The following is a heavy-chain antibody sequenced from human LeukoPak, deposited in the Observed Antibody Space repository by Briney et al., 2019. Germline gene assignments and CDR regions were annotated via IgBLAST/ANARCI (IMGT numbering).Heavy chain of an antibody. Sequence: SETLSLTCTVSGGSISSGDYYWSWIRQPPGKGLEWIGEINHSGSTNYNPSLKSRVTISVDTSKNQFSLKLSSVTAADTAVYYCAAESSGWLMDYWGQGTLVTVSS. CDR3: AAESSGWLMDY. CDR1: GGSISSGDYY. J-gene: IGHJ4*02. CDR2: INHSGST. D-gene: IGHD6-19*01. V-gene: IGHV4-34*01.